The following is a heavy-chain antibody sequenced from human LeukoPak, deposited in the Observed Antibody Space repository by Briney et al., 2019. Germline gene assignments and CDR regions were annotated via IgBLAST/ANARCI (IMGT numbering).Heavy chain of an antibody. V-gene: IGHV3-7*01. Sequence: GGSLRLSFAASGFTFSSYWMTWVRQAPGKGREGVAIINQEGGEKKNVDSVKGRFTVSSDNAENSLFLQMGSLRAEDTAFYYCVVTTRSKSFDYWGQGTLVTVSS. J-gene: IGHJ4*02. CDR1: GFTFSSYW. CDR2: INQEGGEK. D-gene: IGHD1-1*01. CDR3: VVTTRSKSFDY.